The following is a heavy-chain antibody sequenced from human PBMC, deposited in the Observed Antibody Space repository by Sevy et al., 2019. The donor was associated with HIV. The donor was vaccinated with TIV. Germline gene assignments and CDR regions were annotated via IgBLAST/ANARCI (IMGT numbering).Heavy chain of an antibody. V-gene: IGHV3-30*01. CDR1: GFGLSNHA. CDR3: ARLVGYCSGGRCSIIDF. CDR2: ISYDARKK. D-gene: IGHD2-15*01. Sequence: GGSLRLSCAASGFGLSNHAMIWVRQAPGKGLEWVAGISYDARKKYYADSVRGRFTISRDYSKNTLYLQMNSLTTEDTAVYYCARLVGYCSGGRCSIIDFWGQGTLVTVSS. J-gene: IGHJ4*02.